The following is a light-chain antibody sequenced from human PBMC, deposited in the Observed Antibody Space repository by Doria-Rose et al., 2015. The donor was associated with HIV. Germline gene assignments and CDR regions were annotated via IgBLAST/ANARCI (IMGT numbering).Light chain of an antibody. CDR1: SSNIGADYD. Sequence: LTQPPSVSGAPGQRVTISCTGSSSNIGADYDVHWYQQLPGTAPKLLIYGNSNRPSGVPDRFSGSKSGTSASLAITGLQAEDEADYYCQSYDSSLSGSVVFGGGTKLTVL. CDR2: GNS. CDR3: QSYDSSLSGSVV. J-gene: IGLJ2*01. V-gene: IGLV1-40*01.